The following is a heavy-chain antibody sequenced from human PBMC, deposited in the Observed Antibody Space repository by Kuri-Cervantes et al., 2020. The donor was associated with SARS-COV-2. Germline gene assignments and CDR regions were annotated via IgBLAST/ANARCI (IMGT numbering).Heavy chain of an antibody. Sequence: ESLKISCAVYGGSFSDYYWSWVRQPPGKGLEWIGEINHSGSTNYNPSLKSRVTISVDTSKNQFSLKLSSVTAADTAVYYCARGQYCSSTSCYFIGAFDIWGQGTMVTVSS. D-gene: IGHD2-2*01. CDR3: ARGQYCSSTSCYFIGAFDI. CDR2: INHSGST. J-gene: IGHJ3*02. V-gene: IGHV4-34*01. CDR1: GGSFSDYY.